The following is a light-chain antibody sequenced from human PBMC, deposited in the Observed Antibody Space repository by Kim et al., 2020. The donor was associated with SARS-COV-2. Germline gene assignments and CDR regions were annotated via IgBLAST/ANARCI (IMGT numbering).Light chain of an antibody. CDR1: GSDVGGYDY. Sequence: SALTQPRSVSGSPGQSVTISCTGAGSDVGGYDYVSWYQQNPGKAPKLMVYDVSKRPSGVPDRFSGSKSGNTASLTISGLQAEDEADYYCCSYAGTYTWVFGGGTQLTVL. CDR3: CSYAGTYTWV. V-gene: IGLV2-11*01. J-gene: IGLJ3*02. CDR2: DVS.